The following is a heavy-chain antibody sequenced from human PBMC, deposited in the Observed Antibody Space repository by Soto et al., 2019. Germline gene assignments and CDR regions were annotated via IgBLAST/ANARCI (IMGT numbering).Heavy chain of an antibody. J-gene: IGHJ6*02. CDR2: ISYTGST. V-gene: IGHV4-59*01. Sequence: GTLSLTFTVSGCSISNYYWSWIRPPPGKGLEWIGYISYTGSTNYNPSLKSRVSISVDTSRNQFSLKLTSVTAADTAVYYCASSFFNYDFWSGYLGYYYYGMDVWGQGTTVNVSS. CDR3: ASSFFNYDFWSGYLGYYYYGMDV. D-gene: IGHD3-3*01. CDR1: GCSISNYY.